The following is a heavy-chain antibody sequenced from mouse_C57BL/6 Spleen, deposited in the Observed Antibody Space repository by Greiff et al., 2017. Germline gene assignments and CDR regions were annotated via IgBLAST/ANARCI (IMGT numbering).Heavy chain of an antibody. CDR1: GFNIKDYY. J-gene: IGHJ3*01. D-gene: IGHD1-1*02. CDR2: IDPEDGET. CDR3: SREMWSFAY. Sequence: EVQLQQSGAELVKPGDSVKLSCTASGFNIKDYYMHWVQQRTEQGLEWIGRIDPEDGETKYAPKFQGKATITADTSSNTSYLQLSDLTSDDSSVYYCSREMWSFAYWGQATLVTVSA. V-gene: IGHV14-2*01.